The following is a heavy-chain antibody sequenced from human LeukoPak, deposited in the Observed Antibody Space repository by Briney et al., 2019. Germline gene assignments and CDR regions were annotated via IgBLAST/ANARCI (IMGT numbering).Heavy chain of an antibody. V-gene: IGHV3-7*01. CDR1: GFTLSKSW. CDR2: IMEGGSVQ. J-gene: IGHJ4*02. D-gene: IGHD2-21*01. CDR3: AKDRVGGALEF. Sequence: PGGSLRLSCAAYGFTLSKSWMSWVRQAPGKGVEWVACIMEGGSVQKYVDSVRGRFTISRDNASTSLYLQMNSLRVEDTAVYYCAKDRVGGALEFWGQGTLATVSS.